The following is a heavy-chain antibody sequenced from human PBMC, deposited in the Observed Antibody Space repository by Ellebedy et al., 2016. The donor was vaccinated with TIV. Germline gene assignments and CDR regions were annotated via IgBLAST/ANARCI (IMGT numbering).Heavy chain of an antibody. Sequence: SGPTLVKPTETLTLTCTVSGYSVNDARVGWGWLRQPPGKALEWLAHIFSNEEKSYNTSLKSRVTISKDTSKSLVVLTMSNMDPADTATYYCARISIAAYDFDRWGQGTLVTVSS. V-gene: IGHV2-26*01. J-gene: IGHJ4*02. CDR2: IFSNEEK. CDR3: ARISIAAYDFDR. CDR1: GYSVNDARVG. D-gene: IGHD6-13*01.